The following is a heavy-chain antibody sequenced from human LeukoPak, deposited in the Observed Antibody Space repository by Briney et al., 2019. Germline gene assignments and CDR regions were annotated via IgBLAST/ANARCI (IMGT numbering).Heavy chain of an antibody. CDR3: AREGASYDILTGYQSHYFDY. Sequence: SETLSLTCAVYGGSFSGYYWSWIRQPPGKGLEWIGEINHSGSTNYNPSLKSRVTISVDTSENQFSLKLSSVTAADTAVYYCAREGASYDILTGYQSHYFDYWGQGTLVTVSS. D-gene: IGHD3-9*01. CDR2: INHSGST. V-gene: IGHV4-34*01. J-gene: IGHJ4*02. CDR1: GGSFSGYY.